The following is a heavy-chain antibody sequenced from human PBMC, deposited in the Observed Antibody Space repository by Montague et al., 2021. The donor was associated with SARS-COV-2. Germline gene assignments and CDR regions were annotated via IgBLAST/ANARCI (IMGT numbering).Heavy chain of an antibody. Sequence: CAISGDSVFVDSLSWNWLRHSPSRRLERLGRPYYGSRWFDHYEVSMKGRISIKADTSKNQFSLQLDSVTPEDTAVYYCARGDGLGPYTGYAFDIWGQGTLVTVSS. V-gene: IGHV6-1*01. CDR1: GDSVFVDSLS. D-gene: IGHD3-16*01. CDR2: PYYGSRWFD. J-gene: IGHJ3*02. CDR3: ARGDGLGPYTGYAFDI.